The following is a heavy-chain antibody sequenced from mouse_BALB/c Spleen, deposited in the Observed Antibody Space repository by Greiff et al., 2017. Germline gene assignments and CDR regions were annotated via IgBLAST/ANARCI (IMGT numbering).Heavy chain of an antibody. Sequence: QVQLQQSGPELVKPGASVKISCKASGYAFSSSWMNWVKQRPGQGLEWIGRIYPGDGDTNYNGKFKGKATLTADKSSSTAYMQLSSLTSVDSAVYFCARNYYSFDAMDYWGQGTSVTVSS. CDR1: GYAFSSSW. CDR3: ARNYYSFDAMDY. CDR2: IYPGDGDT. J-gene: IGHJ4*01. D-gene: IGHD2-1*01. V-gene: IGHV1-82*01.